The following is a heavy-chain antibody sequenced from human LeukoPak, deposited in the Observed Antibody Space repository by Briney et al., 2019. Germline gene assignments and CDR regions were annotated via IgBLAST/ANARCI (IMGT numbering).Heavy chain of an antibody. CDR3: ARSVHIVVVTAIGY. J-gene: IGHJ4*02. D-gene: IGHD2-21*02. CDR2: INPNSGGT. Sequence: GASVKVSCKASGYTFTGYYTHWVRQAPGQGLEWMGWINPNSGGTNYAQKFQGRVTMTRDTSISTAYMELSRLRSDDTAVYYCARSVHIVVVTAIGYWGQGTLVTVSS. V-gene: IGHV1-2*02. CDR1: GYTFTGYY.